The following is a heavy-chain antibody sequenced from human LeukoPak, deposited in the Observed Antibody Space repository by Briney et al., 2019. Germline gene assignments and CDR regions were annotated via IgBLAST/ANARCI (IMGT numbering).Heavy chain of an antibody. CDR2: ISSSSSYI. Sequence: GGSLRLSCAASGFTFSSYSMNWVRQAPGKGLEWVSSISSSSSYIYYADSVKGRFTISRDNAKNSLYLQMNSLRAEDTAVYYCARAVYSGSYIYYFDYWGQGTLVTVSS. CDR3: ARAVYSGSYIYYFDY. J-gene: IGHJ4*02. D-gene: IGHD1-26*01. CDR1: GFTFSSYS. V-gene: IGHV3-21*01.